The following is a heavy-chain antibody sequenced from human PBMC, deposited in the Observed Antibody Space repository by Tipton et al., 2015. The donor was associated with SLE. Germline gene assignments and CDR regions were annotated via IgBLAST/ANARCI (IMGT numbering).Heavy chain of an antibody. J-gene: IGHJ4*02. V-gene: IGHV4-59*01. Sequence: TLSLTCTVSGGSISNYYWSWIRQPPGKGLEWIGFISYSGSTNYNPSLKSRVTISVDTSKNQFSLKLSSVTAADTALYYCARGPPGYSSGWYLDYWGQGTLVTVSS. D-gene: IGHD6-19*01. CDR3: ARGPPGYSSGWYLDY. CDR2: ISYSGST. CDR1: GGSISNYY.